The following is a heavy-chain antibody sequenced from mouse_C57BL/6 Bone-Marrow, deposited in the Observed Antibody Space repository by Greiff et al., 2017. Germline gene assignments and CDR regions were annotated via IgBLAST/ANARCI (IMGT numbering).Heavy chain of an antibody. CDR1: GYTFTSYW. CDR2: IDPSDSYT. V-gene: IGHV1-59*01. Sequence: QVQLQQPGAELVRPGTSVKLSCKASGYTFTSYWMHWVKQRPGQGLEWIGVIDPSDSYTNYNQKFKGKATLTVDTSSSTAYMQLSSLTSEDSAVYSCESDYYGPPPDYWGQGTTLTVSS. D-gene: IGHD1-1*01. J-gene: IGHJ2*01. CDR3: ESDYYGPPPDY.